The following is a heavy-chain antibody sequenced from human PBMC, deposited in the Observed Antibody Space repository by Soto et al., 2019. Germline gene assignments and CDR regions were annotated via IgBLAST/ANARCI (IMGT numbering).Heavy chain of an antibody. CDR2: ISHSGGS. Sequence: SETLSLTCAVYGGSFSGYYWSWIRQPPGKGLEWIGDISHSGGSNQNPSLKSRVTISVDTSKNQFSLKLKSLTAADTAVYYCARGIATTPAVQGDAPDNCYFDSWGLGTRVIVSS. J-gene: IGHJ4*02. V-gene: IGHV4-34*01. CDR3: ARGIATTPAVQGDAPDNCYFDS. CDR1: GGSFSGYY. D-gene: IGHD1-1*01.